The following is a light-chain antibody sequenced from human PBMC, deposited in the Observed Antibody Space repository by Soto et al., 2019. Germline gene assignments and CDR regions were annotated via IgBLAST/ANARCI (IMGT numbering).Light chain of an antibody. J-gene: IGLJ1*01. Sequence: QSVLTQPPSASGAPGQSVTISCTGNSRDIGNNNYVSWYQQHPGKAPKLMIYEVTKRPSGVPDRCSGSKSGNTASLTVSGLQAEDEADYYCCSYAGSRIFGPGTKVTVL. CDR1: SRDIGNNNY. CDR2: EVT. V-gene: IGLV2-8*01. CDR3: CSYAGSRI.